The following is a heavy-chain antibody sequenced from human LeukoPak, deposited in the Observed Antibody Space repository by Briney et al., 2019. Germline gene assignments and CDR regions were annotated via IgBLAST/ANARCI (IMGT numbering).Heavy chain of an antibody. CDR3: ARLWFGDYKTYGMDV. V-gene: IGHV1-46*01. J-gene: IGHJ6*02. CDR1: GYTCTSYY. CDR2: INPSGGST. D-gene: IGHD3-10*01. Sequence: ASVRVSCKASGYTCTSYYMHWVRQATGQWLEWMGIINPSGGSTSYAQKFQGRVTMTRDTSTSTVYMELSSLRSEDTAVYYCARLWFGDYKTYGMDVWGQGTTVTVSS.